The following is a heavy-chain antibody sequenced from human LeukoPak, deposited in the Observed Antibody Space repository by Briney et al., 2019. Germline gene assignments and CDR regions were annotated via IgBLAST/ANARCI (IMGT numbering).Heavy chain of an antibody. Sequence: SETLSLTCTVSGDSISSYYWSWIRQPAGKGLEWIGRIYNSGSTNYNPSLKSRVTMSVDTSQNQFSLKLSSVTAADTAVYYCARLVFCDYPSYYYYYGMDVWGQGTTVTVSS. J-gene: IGHJ6*02. CDR3: ARLVFCDYPSYYYYYGMDV. CDR1: GDSISSYY. CDR2: IYNSGST. V-gene: IGHV4-4*07. D-gene: IGHD4-17*01.